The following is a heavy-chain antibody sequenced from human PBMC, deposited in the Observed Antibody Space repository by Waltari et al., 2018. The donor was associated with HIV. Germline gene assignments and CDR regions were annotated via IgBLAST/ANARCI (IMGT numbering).Heavy chain of an antibody. V-gene: IGHV3-30*18. CDR1: GFTFSSYG. Sequence: QVQLVESGGGVVQPGRSLRLSCTASGFTFSSYGMHWVRQAPGKGLEWVAVISYDGSNKYYADSVKGRFTISRDNSKNTLYLQMNSLRPEDTSVYYCAKDRALGGQGTLVTVSS. J-gene: IGHJ4*02. CDR3: AKDRAL. CDR2: ISYDGSNK.